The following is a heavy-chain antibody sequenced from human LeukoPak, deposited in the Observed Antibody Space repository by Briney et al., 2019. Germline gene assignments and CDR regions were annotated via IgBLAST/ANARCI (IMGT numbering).Heavy chain of an antibody. V-gene: IGHV4-30-2*01. CDR2: IYHSGST. CDR1: GGSISSGGYY. Sequence: TTSETLSLTYTVSGGSISSGGYYWRWIRQPPGKGLEWIGYIYHSGSTYYNPSLKSRVTISVDRSKNQFSLKLSSVTAADTAVYYCASVLGYCSSTSCPRGAFDIWGQGTMVTVSS. D-gene: IGHD2-2*01. CDR3: ASVLGYCSSTSCPRGAFDI. J-gene: IGHJ3*02.